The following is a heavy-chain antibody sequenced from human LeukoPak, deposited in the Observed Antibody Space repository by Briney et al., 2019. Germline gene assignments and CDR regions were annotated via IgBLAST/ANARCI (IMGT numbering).Heavy chain of an antibody. V-gene: IGHV4-59*01. CDR3: ARDPTYYVQ. J-gene: IGHJ4*02. CDR2: IHSTGST. D-gene: IGHD1-26*01. Sequence: PSPTLSISCNFDCASIHSYSCECIRQPPGKELEWIGYIHSTGSTNYNPSLKSRVTISLDTYKNQFSLKLNSVTAADTAVYFCARDPTYYVQWGQGILVTVSS. CDR1: CASIHSYS.